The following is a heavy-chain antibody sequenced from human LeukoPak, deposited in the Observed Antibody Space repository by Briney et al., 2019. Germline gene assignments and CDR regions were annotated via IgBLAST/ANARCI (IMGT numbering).Heavy chain of an antibody. CDR3: ARVPRGDYDGSGRRVSFDY. CDR1: GYTFTGYY. D-gene: IGHD3-22*01. Sequence: GASVKVSCKASGYTFTGYYMHWVRQAPGQGLEWMGWINPNSGGTNYAQKFQGRVTMTRDTSTSTVYMELSSLRSEDTAVYYCARVPRGDYDGSGRRVSFDYWGQGTLVTVSS. J-gene: IGHJ4*02. V-gene: IGHV1-2*02. CDR2: INPNSGGT.